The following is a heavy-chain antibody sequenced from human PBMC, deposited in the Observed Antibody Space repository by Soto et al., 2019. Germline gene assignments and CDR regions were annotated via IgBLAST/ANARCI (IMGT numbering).Heavy chain of an antibody. D-gene: IGHD3-16*02. CDR2: FIPIFGST. Sequence: QVHLVQSGAEVKRPGSSVKVSCKASGGTFSNYPINWVRQAPGQGLEWMGGFIPIFGSTHYAQKFQGRCTITSDASTSTAFLELSGLRSDDTAVYYCSSGGANRSHLLSYSWGQGTLVTVSS. CDR1: GGTFSNYP. CDR3: SSGGANRSHLLSYS. J-gene: IGHJ1*01. V-gene: IGHV1-69*01.